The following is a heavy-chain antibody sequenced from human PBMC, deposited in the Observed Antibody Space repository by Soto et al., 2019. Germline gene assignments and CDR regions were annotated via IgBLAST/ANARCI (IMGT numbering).Heavy chain of an antibody. CDR3: VQGRYPTMATPLDH. V-gene: IGHV3-9*01. D-gene: IGHD2-15*01. Sequence: EVQLVESGGGLVQPGRSLRLSCAASGFTFDNCGMHWVRQAPGKGLEWVAGISWDSSTIGYADSVKGRFIISRDDAKNSLYPQMDSLRGEDTALYYCVQGRYPTMATPLDHWGQGTQVIVSS. CDR2: ISWDSSTI. CDR1: GFTFDNCG. J-gene: IGHJ4*02.